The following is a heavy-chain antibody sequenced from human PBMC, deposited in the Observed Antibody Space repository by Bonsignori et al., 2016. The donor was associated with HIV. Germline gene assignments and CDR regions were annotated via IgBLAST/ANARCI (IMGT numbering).Heavy chain of an antibody. J-gene: IGHJ5*02. V-gene: IGHV2-5*01. CDR1: GFSLSTTGVG. Sequence: QITLKESGPTLVKPTQTLTLTCSYSGFSLSTTGVGVGWIRQPPGKALEWLAVIFYNGDERYSPSLRDRLTITKDTSNNQVVLIMTNMDPLDTGTYYCAHEGYGADAWYDAWGRGKAWSPSPQ. D-gene: IGHD4-17*01. CDR2: IFYNGDE. CDR3: AHEGYGADAWYDA.